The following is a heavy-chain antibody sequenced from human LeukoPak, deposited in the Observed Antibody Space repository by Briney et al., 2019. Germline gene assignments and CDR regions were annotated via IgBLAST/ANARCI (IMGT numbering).Heavy chain of an antibody. J-gene: IGHJ4*02. CDR2: ISSTNDQ. Sequence: GGSLRLSCAASGFTFSSYAMSWVRQAPGKGLEWVALISSTNDQFYADSVNGRFTISRDNSRDTVSLQMTSLRTEDTGVYYCARDHEWSRLGYDYWGQGTLVTVSS. V-gene: IGHV3-30*04. D-gene: IGHD3-3*01. CDR1: GFTFSSYA. CDR3: ARDHEWSRLGYDY.